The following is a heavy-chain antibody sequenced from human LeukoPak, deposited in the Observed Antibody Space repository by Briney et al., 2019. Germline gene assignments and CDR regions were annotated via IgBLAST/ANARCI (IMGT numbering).Heavy chain of an antibody. CDR2: ISYDGSNK. D-gene: IGHD1-26*01. J-gene: IGHJ4*02. V-gene: IGHV3-30-3*01. Sequence: GGSLRLSCAASGFTFSSSAMHWVRQAPGKGLEWVAIISYDGSNKYCADSVKGRFTISRDNSRNTLYLQMNSLRAEDTAVYYCAKVDSLGSGSYWGENRYYFDYWGQGTLVTVSS. CDR3: AKVDSLGSGSYWGENRYYFDY. CDR1: GFTFSSSA.